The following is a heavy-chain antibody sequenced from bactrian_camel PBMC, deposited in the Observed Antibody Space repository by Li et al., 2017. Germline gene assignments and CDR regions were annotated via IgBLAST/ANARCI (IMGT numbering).Heavy chain of an antibody. V-gene: IGHV3S1*01. D-gene: IGHD4*01. CDR1: GYTYGRYC. Sequence: HVQLVESGGGSVQAGGSLRLSCAASGYTYGRYCMDWFRQVSGKGLEGVSFIDTSGWKTFYSASVKGRFTVSRDNAKNAVYLQMNSLKPEDTGVYYCVRDPAGASDYDDNVYTGQGTQVTVS. CDR2: IDTSGWKT. J-gene: IGHJ4*01. CDR3: VRDPAGASDYDDNVY.